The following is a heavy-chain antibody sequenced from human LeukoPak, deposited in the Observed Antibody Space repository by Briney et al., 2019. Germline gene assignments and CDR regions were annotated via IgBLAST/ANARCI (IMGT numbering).Heavy chain of an antibody. D-gene: IGHD3-22*01. CDR1: GYTFTGYY. CDR3: ARVPDTAMVGGYYYDSSGYSHGYYFDY. J-gene: IGHJ4*02. V-gene: IGHV1-2*02. CDR2: INPNTGGT. Sequence: ASVKVSCKASGYTFTGYYMHWVRQAPGQGLEWMRWINPNTGGTNYAQKFQGRVTMTRDTSISTAYMELSRLRSDDTAVYYCARVPDTAMVGGYYYDSSGYSHGYYFDYWGQGTLVTVSS.